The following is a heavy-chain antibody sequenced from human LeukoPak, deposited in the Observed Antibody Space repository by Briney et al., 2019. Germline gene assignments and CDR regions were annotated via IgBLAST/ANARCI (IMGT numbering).Heavy chain of an antibody. CDR3: ARGSEYYDSSGYLDY. V-gene: IGHV4-31*03. D-gene: IGHD3-22*01. CDR1: GGSISSGGYY. CDR2: IYYSGST. J-gene: IGHJ4*02. Sequence: SETLSLTCTVSGGSISSGGYYWSSVRKHPGKGLEWIGYIYYSGSTYYHPSLKSRVTISVDTSKNQFSLKLSSVTAADTAVYYCARGSEYYDSSGYLDYWGQGTLVTVSS.